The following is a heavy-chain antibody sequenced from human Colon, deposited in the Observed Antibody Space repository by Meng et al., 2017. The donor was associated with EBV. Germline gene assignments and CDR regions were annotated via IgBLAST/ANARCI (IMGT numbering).Heavy chain of an antibody. D-gene: IGHD5-18*01. CDR2: IYHSGRT. Sequence: QVQLQESGPGLVKPSGXLSLTCDVSGGSIGNDQWWSWVRQAPGKGLEWIGEIYHSGRTNYNPSVKSRVSMSVDTSNNQFSLKLKSVTAADTAVYYCVRYSYGFDYWGQGTLVTVSS. CDR3: VRYSYGFDY. CDR1: GGSIGNDQW. J-gene: IGHJ4*02. V-gene: IGHV4-4*02.